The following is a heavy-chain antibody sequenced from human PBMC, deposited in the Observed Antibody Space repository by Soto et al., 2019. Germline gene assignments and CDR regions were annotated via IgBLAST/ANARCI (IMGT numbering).Heavy chain of an antibody. CDR3: ARYYYYRGGHPALDY. Sequence: QVQLVQSGAEVKKPGASVKVSCKVSGHPLNELSMHWVRQAPGKGLEWMGGFDPEDGEIVYAQKFQGRVTMTDDTSTDTTDLELASLGSEDTAVYFCARYYYYRGGHPALDYWGQGTLVIVSS. J-gene: IGHJ4*02. D-gene: IGHD3-22*01. CDR2: FDPEDGEI. V-gene: IGHV1-24*01. CDR1: GHPLNELS.